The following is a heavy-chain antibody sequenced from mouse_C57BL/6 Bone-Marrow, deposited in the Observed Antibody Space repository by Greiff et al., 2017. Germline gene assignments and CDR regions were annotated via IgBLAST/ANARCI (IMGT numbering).Heavy chain of an antibody. CDR3: ARDQGAMDY. D-gene: IGHD3-2*02. Sequence: EVQLMESEGGLVQPGSSMKLSCTASGFTFSDYYMAWVRQVPEKGLEWVANINYDGSSTYYLDSLKSRFIISRDNAKNILYLQMSSLKSEDTATYYCARDQGAMDYWGQGASVTGSS. J-gene: IGHJ4*01. CDR1: GFTFSDYY. CDR2: INYDGSST. V-gene: IGHV5-16*01.